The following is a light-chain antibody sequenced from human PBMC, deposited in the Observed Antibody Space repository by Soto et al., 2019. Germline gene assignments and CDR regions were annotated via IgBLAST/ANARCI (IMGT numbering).Light chain of an antibody. V-gene: IGKV1-39*01. CDR1: QSISSY. CDR2: AAS. Sequence: IQMTQSPSSVSASVIGVVAITCLASQSISSYLNWYQQKPGKAPKLLIYAASSLQSGVPSRFSGSGSGTDFTLTISSLQTEDFATYYCQQYDNLPLFGGGTKVDI. J-gene: IGKJ4*01. CDR3: QQYDNLPL.